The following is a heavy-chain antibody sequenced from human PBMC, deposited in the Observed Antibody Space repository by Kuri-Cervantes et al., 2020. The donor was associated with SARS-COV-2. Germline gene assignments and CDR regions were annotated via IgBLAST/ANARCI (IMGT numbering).Heavy chain of an antibody. J-gene: IGHJ6*02. V-gene: IGHV3-23*01. CDR3: ARDMDLTTRVKVEYYGMDV. D-gene: IGHD4-17*01. CDR1: GFTFSSFA. CDR2: ISGSGATT. Sequence: GGSLRLSCAASGFTFSSFALSWVRQAPGKGLEWVSSISGSGATTFFADSVKGRFTISRDNSKNTLYLQMNSLRAEDTAVYYCARDMDLTTRVKVEYYGMDVWGQGTTVTVSS.